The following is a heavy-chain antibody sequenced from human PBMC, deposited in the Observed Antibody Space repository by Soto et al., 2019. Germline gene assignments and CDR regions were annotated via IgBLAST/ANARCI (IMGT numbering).Heavy chain of an antibody. CDR3: VRCTTVTTLYYYYGMDV. CDR2: ISSNGVST. J-gene: IGHJ6*02. CDR1: GFTFSSYA. V-gene: IGHV3-64D*06. D-gene: IGHD4-17*01. Sequence: GGSLRLSCSASGFTFSSYAMHWVRQAPGKGLEYVSAISSNGVSTYYADSVKGRFTISRDNSKNTLYLQMSSLRAEDTAVYYCVRCTTVTTLYYYYGMDVWGQGTPVPVSS.